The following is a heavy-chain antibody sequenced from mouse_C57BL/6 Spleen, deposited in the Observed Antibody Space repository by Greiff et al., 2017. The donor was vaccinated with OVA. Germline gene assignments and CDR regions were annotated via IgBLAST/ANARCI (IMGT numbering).Heavy chain of an antibody. V-gene: IGHV3-6*01. CDR1: GYSITSGYY. J-gene: IGHJ3*01. D-gene: IGHD2-2*01. CDR2: ISYDGSN. Sequence: EVKLQESGPGLVKPSQSLSLTCSVSGYSITSGYYWNWIRQFPGNKLEWMGYISYDGSNNYNPSLKNRISITRDTSKNQFFLKLNSVTTEDTATYYCARYQYGYDRPFAYWGQGTLVTVSA. CDR3: ARYQYGYDRPFAY.